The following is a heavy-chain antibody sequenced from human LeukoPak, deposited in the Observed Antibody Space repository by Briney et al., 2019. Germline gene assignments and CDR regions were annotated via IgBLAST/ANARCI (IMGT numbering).Heavy chain of an antibody. CDR2: IYHSGST. CDR3: ASAGYYRFQY. CDR1: GYSISGYY. D-gene: IGHD4-17*01. J-gene: IGHJ1*01. V-gene: IGHV4-59*01. Sequence: SETLSLTCTASGYSISGYYWSWIRQPPGKGLEWVGYIYHSGSTNYNPSLKSRVTLSVDTSMNLFSLKLRAVTAADTGVYYCASAGYYRFQYWGQGTLVTVSS.